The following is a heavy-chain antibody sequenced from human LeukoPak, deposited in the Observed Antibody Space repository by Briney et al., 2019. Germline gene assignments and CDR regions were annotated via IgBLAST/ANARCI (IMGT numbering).Heavy chain of an antibody. D-gene: IGHD6-19*01. CDR3: ARVAVAGTYYYYYMDV. Sequence: GGSLRLSCAASGFTFSSYSMNWVRQAPGKGLEWVSYISSSSSTIYYADSVKGRFTISGDNAKNSLYLQMNSLRAEDTAVYYCARVAVAGTYYYYYMDVWGKGTTVTVSS. V-gene: IGHV3-48*01. CDR1: GFTFSSYS. J-gene: IGHJ6*03. CDR2: ISSSSSTI.